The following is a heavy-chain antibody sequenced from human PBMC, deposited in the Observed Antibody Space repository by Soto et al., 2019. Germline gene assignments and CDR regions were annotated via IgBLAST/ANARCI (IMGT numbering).Heavy chain of an antibody. CDR1: GFTFSSYA. CDR2: IWYDGSNK. D-gene: IGHD2-15*01. J-gene: IGHJ4*02. CDR3: ARGYCSGGSCYRGAYYFDY. V-gene: IGHV3-33*08. Sequence: QVQLVESGGGVVQPGRSLRLSCAASGFTFSSYAMHWVRQAPGKGLEWVAVIWYDGSNKYYADSVKGRFTISRDNSKNTLYLQMNSLRAEDTAVYYCARGYCSGGSCYRGAYYFDYWGQGTLVTVSS.